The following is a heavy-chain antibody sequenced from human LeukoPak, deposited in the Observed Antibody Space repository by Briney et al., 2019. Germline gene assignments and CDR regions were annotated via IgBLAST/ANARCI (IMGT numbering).Heavy chain of an antibody. Sequence: ASVKVSCKASGYTFTGYYMHWVRQAPGQGLEWMGWINPNSGGTNYAQKFQGRVTMTRDTSISTAYMELSRLRSDDTAVYYCARGSYDYVCGSYRSPIDYWGQGTLVTVSS. CDR1: GYTFTGYY. CDR2: INPNSGGT. D-gene: IGHD3-16*02. CDR3: ARGSYDYVCGSYRSPIDY. V-gene: IGHV1-2*02. J-gene: IGHJ4*02.